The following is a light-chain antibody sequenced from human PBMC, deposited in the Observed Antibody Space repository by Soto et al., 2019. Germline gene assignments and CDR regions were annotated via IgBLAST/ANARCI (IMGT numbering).Light chain of an antibody. CDR2: EVT. CDR3: CSYAGSRWV. J-gene: IGLJ3*02. V-gene: IGLV2-23*02. Sequence: QSALTQPASVSGSPGQSITISCTGTSSDVGSYNLVSWYQQHPGKAPKFMIYEVTKRPSGVSSRFSGSKSGNTASLTISGLQAEDEADYYCCSYAGSRWVFGGGTKVTVL. CDR1: SSDVGSYNL.